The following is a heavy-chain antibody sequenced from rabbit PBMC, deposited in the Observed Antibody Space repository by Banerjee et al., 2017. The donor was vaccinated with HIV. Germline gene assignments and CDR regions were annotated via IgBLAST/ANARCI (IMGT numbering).Heavy chain of an antibody. Sequence: QLKESGGGLVQPGGSLTLSCKAFGFTISGYWMNWVRQAPGKGLEWIGYIDPVFGITYYANWVNGRFSISRENAQNTVFLQMTSLTAADTATYFCARDGAGGSYFALWGQGTLVTVS. D-gene: IGHD8-1*01. CDR3: ARDGAGGSYFAL. CDR2: IDPVFGIT. V-gene: IGHV1S7*01. J-gene: IGHJ3*01. CDR1: GFTISGYW.